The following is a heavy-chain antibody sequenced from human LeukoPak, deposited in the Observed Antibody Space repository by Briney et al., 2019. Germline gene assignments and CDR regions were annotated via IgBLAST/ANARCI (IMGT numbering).Heavy chain of an antibody. V-gene: IGHV3-33*01. CDR3: AREDPRRYYGMDV. CDR2: IWYDGSNK. Sequence: TGGSLRLSCAASGFTFSSYGMHWVRQAPGNGLEWVAVIWYDGSNKYYADSVKGRFTISGDNSKNTLYLQMNSLRAEDTAVYYCAREDPRRYYGMDVWGQGTTVTVSS. J-gene: IGHJ6*02. CDR1: GFTFSSYG.